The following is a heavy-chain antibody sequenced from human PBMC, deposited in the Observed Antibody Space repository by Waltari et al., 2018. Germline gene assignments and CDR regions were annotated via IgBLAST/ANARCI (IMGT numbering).Heavy chain of an antibody. Sequence: EVQLVESGGGLVQPGGSLRLSCAAYGFQFSHSWMYWVRQSPGKGLVWVSRISMDGSIVNYADSVKGRFTISRDNAKSTLFLQMNSLRVDDTALYYCVTTGVAGFYWGQGTRVTVSS. V-gene: IGHV3-74*01. CDR1: GFQFSHSW. J-gene: IGHJ4*02. CDR2: ISMDGSIV. CDR3: VTTGVAGFY. D-gene: IGHD6-19*01.